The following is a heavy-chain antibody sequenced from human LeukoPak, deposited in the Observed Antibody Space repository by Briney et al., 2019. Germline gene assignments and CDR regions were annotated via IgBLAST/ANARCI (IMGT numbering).Heavy chain of an antibody. V-gene: IGHV3-30*03. CDR1: GFTFSSYG. Sequence: GGSLRLSCAASGFTFSSYGMHWVRQAPGKGLEWVAVISYDGSNKYYVDSVKGRFTISRDNAKNSLYLQMNSLRAEDTAVYYCARDGMEWLLFGPPGYWGQGTLVTVSS. D-gene: IGHD3-3*01. CDR3: ARDGMEWLLFGPPGY. J-gene: IGHJ4*02. CDR2: ISYDGSNK.